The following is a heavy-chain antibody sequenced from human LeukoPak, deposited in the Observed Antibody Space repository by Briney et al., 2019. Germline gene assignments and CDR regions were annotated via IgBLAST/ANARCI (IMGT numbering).Heavy chain of an antibody. V-gene: IGHV4-39*01. CDR2: LYYSGST. Sequence: KPSETLSLTCTVSGGSISSTKDFWGWIRQAPGKGLEWIGTLYYSGSTYYNPSLKSRVTMSADTSKNQFSLKLSSVTAADTAVYYCARGFRGYFQHWGQGTLVTVSS. CDR3: ARGFRGYFQH. J-gene: IGHJ1*01. D-gene: IGHD3-16*01. CDR1: GGSISSTKDF.